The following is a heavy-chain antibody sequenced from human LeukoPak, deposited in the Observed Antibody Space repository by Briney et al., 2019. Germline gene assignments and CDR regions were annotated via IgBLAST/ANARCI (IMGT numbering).Heavy chain of an antibody. Sequence: GGSLRLSCAASGFTFSSYGMSWVRQAPGKGLEWVSGISDSGGTTYYVDSVKGRFTISRDNSKNTQYLQMNSLTAEDTAVYYCAKDPREGWLQSPYWGQGTLVTVSS. V-gene: IGHV3-23*01. D-gene: IGHD5-24*01. CDR1: GFTFSSYG. CDR3: AKDPREGWLQSPY. J-gene: IGHJ4*02. CDR2: ISDSGGTT.